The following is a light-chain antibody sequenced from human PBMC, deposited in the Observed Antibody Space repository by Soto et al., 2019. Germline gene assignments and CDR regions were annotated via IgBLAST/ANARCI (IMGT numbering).Light chain of an antibody. Sequence: QAVVTQPPSASGTPGQRVTISCSGSRSNIGNNNVNWYQHLPGTAPKLLIYGNNQRPSGVPDRFSGSKSGTSASLAISGLQPEDEADYYCAVWDDSLNGRVFGGGTKLTVL. CDR1: RSNIGNNN. CDR2: GNN. J-gene: IGLJ2*01. CDR3: AVWDDSLNGRV. V-gene: IGLV1-44*01.